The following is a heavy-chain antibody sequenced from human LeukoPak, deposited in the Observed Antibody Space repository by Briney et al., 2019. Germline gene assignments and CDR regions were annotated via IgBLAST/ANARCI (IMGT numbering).Heavy chain of an antibody. CDR3: ASSVVAYYYYMDV. D-gene: IGHD2-15*01. V-gene: IGHV4-39*07. CDR1: GASISSSTDY. CDR2: IYYSGST. J-gene: IGHJ6*03. Sequence: TSETLSLTCTVSGASISSSTDYWGWIRQPPGKGLEWIANIYYSGSTYYNPSLKSRVTISVDTSKNQFSLKLSSVTAADTAVYYCASSVVAYYYYMDVWGKGTTVTVSS.